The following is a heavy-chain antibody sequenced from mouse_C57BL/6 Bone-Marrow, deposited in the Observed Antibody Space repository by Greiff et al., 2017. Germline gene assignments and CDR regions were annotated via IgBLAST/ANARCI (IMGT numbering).Heavy chain of an antibody. CDR2: IDPNSGGT. D-gene: IGHD2-3*01. CDR3: AILGWLRYFDV. Sequence: QVQLKQPGAELVKPGASVKLSCKASGYTFTSYWMHWVKQRPGRGLEWIGRIDPNSGGTKYNEKFKSKATLTVDKPSSTAYMQLSSLTSEDSAVYYCAILGWLRYFDVWGTGTTVTVSS. J-gene: IGHJ1*03. V-gene: IGHV1-62-3*01. CDR1: GYTFTSYW.